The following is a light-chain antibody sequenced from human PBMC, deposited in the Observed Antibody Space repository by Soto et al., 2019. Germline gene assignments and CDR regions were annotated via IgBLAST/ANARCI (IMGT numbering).Light chain of an antibody. CDR1: QSVSSN. CDR2: GAS. Sequence: EIVMTQSPATLSVSPGERATLSCRASQSVSSNLAWYQQKPGQAPRLLIYGASTRATGIPARFSGSGSGTDFTLSISSLEPEDFAVYYCQQSATFGPGTKVDIK. CDR3: QQSAT. V-gene: IGKV3-15*01. J-gene: IGKJ3*01.